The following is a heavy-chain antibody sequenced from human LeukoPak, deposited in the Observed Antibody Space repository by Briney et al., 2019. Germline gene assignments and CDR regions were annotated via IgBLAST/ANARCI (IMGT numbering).Heavy chain of an antibody. J-gene: IGHJ6*02. V-gene: IGHV5-51*01. Sequence: GESLKISCKGSGYSLTSYWIGWVRQMPGKGLEWMGIIYPGDSDTRYSPSFQGQVTISADKSISTAYLQWSSLKASDTAMYYCARSLYYYGSGRGSLLAHYYYGMDVWGQGTTVTVSS. CDR1: GYSLTSYW. CDR2: IYPGDSDT. D-gene: IGHD3-10*01. CDR3: ARSLYYYGSGRGSLLAHYYYGMDV.